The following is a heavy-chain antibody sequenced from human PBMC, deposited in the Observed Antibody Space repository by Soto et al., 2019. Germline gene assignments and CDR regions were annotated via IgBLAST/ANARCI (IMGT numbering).Heavy chain of an antibody. Sequence: SETLSLTCAVYGGSFSGYYWSWIRQPPGKGLEWIGEINHSGSTNYNPSLKSRVTISVDTSKNQFSLKLSSVTAADTAVYYCARGPPGEIRYFDWLLYYWGQGTLVTVSS. V-gene: IGHV4-34*01. CDR3: ARGPPGEIRYFDWLLYY. J-gene: IGHJ4*02. CDR2: INHSGST. D-gene: IGHD3-9*01. CDR1: GGSFSGYY.